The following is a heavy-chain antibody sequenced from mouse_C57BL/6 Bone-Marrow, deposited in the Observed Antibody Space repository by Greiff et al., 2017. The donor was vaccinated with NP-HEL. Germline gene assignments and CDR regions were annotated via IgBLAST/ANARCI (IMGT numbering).Heavy chain of an antibody. CDR2: IHPNSGST. J-gene: IGHJ3*01. CDR1: GYTFTSYW. CDR3: ARGGRYLAWFAY. D-gene: IGHD2-12*01. V-gene: IGHV1-64*01. Sequence: QVQLKQPGAELVKPGASVKLSCKASGYTFTSYWMHWVKQRPGQGLEWIGMIHPNSGSTNYNEKFKSKATLTVDKSSSTAYMQLSSLTSEDSAVYYCARGGRYLAWFAYWGQGTLVTVSA.